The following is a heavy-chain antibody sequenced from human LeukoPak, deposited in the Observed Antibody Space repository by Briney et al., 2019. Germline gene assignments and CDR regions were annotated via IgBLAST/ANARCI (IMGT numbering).Heavy chain of an antibody. V-gene: IGHV3-66*01. J-gene: IGHJ6*02. Sequence: PGGSLRLSCAASGFTVRNNCMSWARQAPGRGLEWVSIIYSGGSTYYTDSVRGKFTISRDNSKNTLYLQMNSLRAEDTAVYYCARANGYSYGYGYYYYAMDVWGQGTTVTVSS. CDR2: IYSGGST. CDR3: ARANGYSYGYGYYYYAMDV. CDR1: GFTVRNNC. D-gene: IGHD5-18*01.